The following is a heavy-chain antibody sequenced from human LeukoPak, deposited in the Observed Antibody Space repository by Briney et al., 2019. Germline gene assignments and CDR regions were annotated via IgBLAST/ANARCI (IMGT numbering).Heavy chain of an antibody. D-gene: IGHD2-15*01. CDR2: INPNSGGT. J-gene: IGHJ6*02. Sequence: ASVKVSCKASGYTFTGYYMHWVRQAPGQGLEWMGWINPNSGGTNYAQKFQGRVTMTEDTSTDTAYMELSSLRSEDTAVYYCATDGPPPMEYCSGGSCYLYNGMDVWGQGTTVTVSS. V-gene: IGHV1-2*02. CDR3: ATDGPPPMEYCSGGSCYLYNGMDV. CDR1: GYTFTGYY.